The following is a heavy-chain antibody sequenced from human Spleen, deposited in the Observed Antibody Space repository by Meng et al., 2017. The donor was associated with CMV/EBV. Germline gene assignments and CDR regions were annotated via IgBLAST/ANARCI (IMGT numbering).Heavy chain of an antibody. D-gene: IGHD6-13*01. CDR1: ADTFTAYY. CDR2: ISAYNGNT. V-gene: IGHV1-18*04. Sequence: ASVKVSCKASADTFTAYYLHWVRQAPGQGLEWMGWISAYNGNTNYAQKLQGRVTMTTDTSTSTAYMELRSLRSDDTAVYYCARDWERQLVNWGQGTLVTVSS. J-gene: IGHJ4*02. CDR3: ARDWERQLVN.